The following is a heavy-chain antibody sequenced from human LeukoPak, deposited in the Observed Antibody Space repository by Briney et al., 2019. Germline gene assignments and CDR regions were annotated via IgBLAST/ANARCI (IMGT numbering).Heavy chain of an antibody. V-gene: IGHV4-39*01. Sequence: PSETLSLTCTVSGGSISSSSNYWGWIRQPPGKGLEWIGSIYYRGSTYYNPSLKSRVTISVDTSKNQFSLKLSSVTAADTAVYYCASQYSSGRYRFDYWGQGTLVTVSS. CDR3: ASQYSSGRYRFDY. CDR2: IYYRGST. D-gene: IGHD6-19*01. J-gene: IGHJ4*02. CDR1: GGSISSSSNY.